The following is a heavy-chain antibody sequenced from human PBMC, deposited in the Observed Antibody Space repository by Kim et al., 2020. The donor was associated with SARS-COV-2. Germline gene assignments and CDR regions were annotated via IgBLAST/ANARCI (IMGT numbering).Heavy chain of an antibody. CDR2: ISSSSSTI. Sequence: GGSLRLSCAASGFTFSSYSMNWVRQAPGKGLEWVSYISSSSSTIYYADSVKGRFTISRDNAKNSLYLQMNSLRAEDTAVYYCARDRGLGAHYDAFDIWGQGTMVTVSS. CDR3: ARDRGLGAHYDAFDI. CDR1: GFTFSSYS. D-gene: IGHD1-26*01. J-gene: IGHJ3*02. V-gene: IGHV3-48*04.